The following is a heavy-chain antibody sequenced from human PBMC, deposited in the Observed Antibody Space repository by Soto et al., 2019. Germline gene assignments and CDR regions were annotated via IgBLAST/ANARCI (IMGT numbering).Heavy chain of an antibody. CDR1: GFTFSSYG. J-gene: IGHJ4*02. CDR3: AKDTRSKLLPTYYFDY. Sequence: QVQLVESGGGVVQPGRSLRLSCAAAGFTFSSYGMHWVRQAPGKGLEWVAVISYDGSNKYYADSVKGRFTISRDNSKNTLYLQMNSLRAEDTAVDYCAKDTRSKLLPTYYFDYWGQGTLVTVSS. V-gene: IGHV3-30*18. D-gene: IGHD2-15*01. CDR2: ISYDGSNK.